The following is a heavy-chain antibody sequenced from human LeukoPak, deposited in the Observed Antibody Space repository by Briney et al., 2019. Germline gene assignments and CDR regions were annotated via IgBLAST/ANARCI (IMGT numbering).Heavy chain of an antibody. CDR3: ATGWARWGHGYYYYGMGV. CDR1: GYTLTELS. D-gene: IGHD4-23*01. V-gene: IGHV1-24*01. J-gene: IGHJ6*02. Sequence: ASVKVSCKVSGYTLTELSMHWVRQAPGKGLEWMGGFDPEDGETIYAQKFQGRVTMTEDTSTDTAYMELSSLRSEDTAVYYCATGWARWGHGYYYYGMGVWGQGTTVTVSS. CDR2: FDPEDGET.